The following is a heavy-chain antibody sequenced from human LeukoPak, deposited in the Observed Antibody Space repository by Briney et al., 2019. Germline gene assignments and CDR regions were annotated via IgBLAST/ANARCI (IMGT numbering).Heavy chain of an antibody. CDR2: MNPNSGNT. CDR1: GYTFTSYD. CDR3: ARVRLSGYYRRTRYYFDY. D-gene: IGHD3-22*01. V-gene: IGHV1-8*01. Sequence: ASVKVSCKASGYTFTSYDINWVRQATGQGLEWMGWMNPNSGNTGYAQKFQGRVTMTRNTSISTAYMELSSLRSEDTAVYYCARVRLSGYYRRTRYYFDYWGQGTLVTVSS. J-gene: IGHJ4*02.